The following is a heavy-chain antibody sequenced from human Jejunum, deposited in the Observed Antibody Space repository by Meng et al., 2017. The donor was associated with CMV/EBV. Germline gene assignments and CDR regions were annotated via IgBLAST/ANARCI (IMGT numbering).Heavy chain of an antibody. CDR2: ISNDGVNK. D-gene: IGHD3-10*01. Sequence: AAGFTFSSYAMHWVRQAPGKGLEWVAVISNDGVNKYYADSIKGRFTISRDNSKNTVYLQMNSLRLEDTAVYYCARDQGWFGDQYFDYWGQGTLVTVSS. J-gene: IGHJ4*02. CDR1: GFTFSSYA. V-gene: IGHV3-30-3*01. CDR3: ARDQGWFGDQYFDY.